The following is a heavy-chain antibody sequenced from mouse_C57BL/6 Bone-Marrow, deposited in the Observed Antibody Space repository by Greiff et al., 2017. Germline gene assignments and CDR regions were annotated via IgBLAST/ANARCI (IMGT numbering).Heavy chain of an antibody. D-gene: IGHD2-12*01. V-gene: IGHV2-5*01. CDR2: IWRGGST. CDR3: AKMDSNDAEACMGY. Sequence: QVQLQQSGPGLVQPSPSLSITCTVSGFSLTSYGVHWVRQSPGQGLEWLGVIWRGGSTDYNAAFMSRLSITKDNSKSQVFFTMNSLQASDTAIYYCAKMDSNDAEACMGYWGQGTSVTVSS. CDR1: GFSLTSYG. J-gene: IGHJ4*01.